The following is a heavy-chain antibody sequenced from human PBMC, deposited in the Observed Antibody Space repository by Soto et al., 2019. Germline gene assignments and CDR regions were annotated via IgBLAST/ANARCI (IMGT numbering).Heavy chain of an antibody. J-gene: IGHJ5*02. CDR3: ARGGREFPRIPYDT. CDR2: INPNVGGT. D-gene: IGHD3-10*01. CDR1: GYTFTDYY. Sequence: QVQLVQSGAEVKKPGASVYVSCKASGYTFTDYYVHWVRQAPGQGLEWMGWINPNVGGTNYARKFQGSVTMTRDTSISTVYMQLTRLRPDDTAIYYCARGGREFPRIPYDTWGQGTLVTVSS. V-gene: IGHV1-2*02.